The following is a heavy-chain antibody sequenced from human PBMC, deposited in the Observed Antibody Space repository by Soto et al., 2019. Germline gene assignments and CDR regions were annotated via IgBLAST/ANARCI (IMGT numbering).Heavy chain of an antibody. V-gene: IGHV4-30-2*01. CDR1: GGSISSGGYS. Sequence: SETLSLTCAVSGGSISSGGYSWSWIRQPPGKGLEWIGYIYHSGSTYYNPSLKSRVTISVDRSKNQFSLKLSSVTAVDTAVYYCARRGYCSSTSCYGWFDPWGQGTLVTVSS. CDR2: IYHSGST. D-gene: IGHD2-2*01. J-gene: IGHJ5*02. CDR3: ARRGYCSSTSCYGWFDP.